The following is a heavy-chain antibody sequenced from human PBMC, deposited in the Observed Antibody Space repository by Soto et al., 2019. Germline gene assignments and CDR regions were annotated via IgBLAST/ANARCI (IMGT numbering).Heavy chain of an antibody. CDR3: ARDSFVDSSCYYFRSEFDY. CDR1: GYTFTSYG. CDR2: ISAYNGNT. D-gene: IGHD3-22*01. V-gene: IGHV1-18*01. J-gene: IGHJ4*02. Sequence: ASVKVSCKASGYTFTSYGISWVRQPPGQGLEWMGWISAYNGNTNYAQKLQGRVTMTTDTSTSTAYMELRSLRSDDTAVYYCARDSFVDSSCYYFRSEFDYWGQGTLVTVSS.